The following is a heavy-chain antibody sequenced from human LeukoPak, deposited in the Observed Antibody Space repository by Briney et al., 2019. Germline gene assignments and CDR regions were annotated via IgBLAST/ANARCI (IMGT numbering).Heavy chain of an antibody. CDR3: AKSAVYDILTGYLDY. V-gene: IGHV3-7*01. CDR1: GLTFSSYW. CDR2: IKRDGGEI. Sequence: QPGGSLRLSCAASGLTFSSYWMSWVRQAPGKGLEWVANIKRDGGEIYYADSVKGRFTISRDNSKNTLYLQMNSLRAEDTAVYYCAKSAVYDILTGYLDYWGQGTLVTVSS. J-gene: IGHJ4*02. D-gene: IGHD3-9*01.